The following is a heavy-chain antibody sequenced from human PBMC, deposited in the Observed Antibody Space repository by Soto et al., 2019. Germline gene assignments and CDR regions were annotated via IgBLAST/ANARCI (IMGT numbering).Heavy chain of an antibody. Sequence: PSETLSLTCTVSGGSLSNNYWSWIRRPPGMGLEWIASISYSGTTNYNSSLKSRVTISIDTSKNQFSLKFNSVTAADTAVYYCAREGYNFGPFDYWGQGALVTVSS. CDR1: GGSLSNNY. V-gene: IGHV4-59*01. J-gene: IGHJ4*02. CDR3: AREGYNFGPFDY. CDR2: ISYSGTT. D-gene: IGHD5-18*01.